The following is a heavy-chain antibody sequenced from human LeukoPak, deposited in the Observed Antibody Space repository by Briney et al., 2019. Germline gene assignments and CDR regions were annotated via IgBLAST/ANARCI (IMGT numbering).Heavy chain of an antibody. CDR1: GFTFSSYG. CDR3: ARDPADFWNGVPWFDP. J-gene: IGHJ5*02. CDR2: IWYDGSKK. Sequence: TGRSLRLSCAASGFTFSSYGMHWVRQAPGKGLEWVAVIWYDGSKKYYADSVKGRFTISRDNSKNTLYLQMNSLRAEETAVYYCARDPADFWNGVPWFDPWGQGTLVTVSS. V-gene: IGHV3-33*01. D-gene: IGHD3-3*01.